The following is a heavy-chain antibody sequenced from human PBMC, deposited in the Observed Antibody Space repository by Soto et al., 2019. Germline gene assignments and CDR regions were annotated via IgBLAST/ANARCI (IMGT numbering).Heavy chain of an antibody. V-gene: IGHV4-39*01. J-gene: IGHJ6*02. CDR2: IYFRGST. Sequence: AETRSRTCSVSGDSINSDEYYWGWIRQPPGKGLEWIGSIYFRGSTYYNPSLKSRVTISVDTSKNQFSLKLSSVTAADTAVYYCATLIHSSSKETRYYYYYGMDVWGQGTTVTVSS. CDR3: ATLIHSSSKETRYYYYYGMDV. CDR1: GDSINSDEYY. D-gene: IGHD6-13*01.